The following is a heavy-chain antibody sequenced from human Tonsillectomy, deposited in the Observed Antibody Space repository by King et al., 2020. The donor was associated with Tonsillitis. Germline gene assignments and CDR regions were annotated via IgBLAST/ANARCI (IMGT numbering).Heavy chain of an antibody. CDR1: GFTFNSYG. CDR2: VWYDGTIK. J-gene: IGHJ4*02. CDR3: ATDRGSGCDY. Sequence: VQLVESGGGVVQPGRSLRLSCAASGFTFNSYGIHWVRQAPGKGLEWVAVVWYDGTIKYYADSVKGRFTISRDNSRNTLYLQMNSLRAEDTAVYYCATDRGSGCDYWGQGTLVTVSS. V-gene: IGHV3-33*01. D-gene: IGHD3-10*01.